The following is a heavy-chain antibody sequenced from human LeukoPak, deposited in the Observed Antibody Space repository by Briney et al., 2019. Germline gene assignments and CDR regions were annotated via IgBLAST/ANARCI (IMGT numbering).Heavy chain of an antibody. CDR1: GYTFTSYY. J-gene: IGHJ4*02. CDR2: INPSGGST. CDR3: ASEDSPVATIPFDY. Sequence: ASVKVSCXASGYTFTSYYMHWVRHAPGQGLEWMGIINPSGGSTSYAQKFQGRVTMTRDTSTSTVYMELSSLRSEDTAVYYCASEDSPVATIPFDYWGQGTLVTVSS. V-gene: IGHV1-46*01. D-gene: IGHD5-12*01.